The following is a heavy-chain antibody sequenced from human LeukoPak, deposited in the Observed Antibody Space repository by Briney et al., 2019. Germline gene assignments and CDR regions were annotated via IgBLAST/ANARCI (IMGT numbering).Heavy chain of an antibody. CDR2: IYTSGST. CDR3: ASDKGGFLYFGEYDP. CDR1: GASISSGSHH. Sequence: PSETLSLTCTVSGASISSGSHHWRWIRQPAGKGLEWIGRIYTSGSTNYNPSLKSRVSISVDMSKNQFSLKLSSVTAADTAVYYCASDKGGFLYFGEYDPWGQGTLVTVSS. V-gene: IGHV4-61*02. D-gene: IGHD3-10*01. J-gene: IGHJ5*02.